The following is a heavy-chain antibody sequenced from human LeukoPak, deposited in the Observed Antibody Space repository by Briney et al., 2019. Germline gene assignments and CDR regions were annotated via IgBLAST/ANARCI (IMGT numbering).Heavy chain of an antibody. CDR3: AKDQVRVLDY. V-gene: IGHV3-30*18. D-gene: IGHD6-13*01. CDR1: GFTFSTYA. J-gene: IGHJ4*02. Sequence: PGGSLRLSCAASGFTFSTYAMSWVRQAPGKGLEWVAVISYDGSNKYYADSVKGRFTISRDNSKNTLYLQMNSLRAEDTAVYYCAKDQVRVLDYWGQGTLVTVSS. CDR2: ISYDGSNK.